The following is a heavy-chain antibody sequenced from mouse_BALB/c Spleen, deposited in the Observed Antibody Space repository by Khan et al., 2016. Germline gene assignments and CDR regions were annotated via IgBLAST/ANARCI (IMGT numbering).Heavy chain of an antibody. CDR3: VRAPLSSYAMDY. CDR1: GFTFNTNA. Sequence: EVQLVETGGGLLQPKGSLKLSCAASGFTFNTNAMKWVRQAPGKGLEWVARIRSKSNNYATYYADSVKDRFTISRDDSQSMLYLQMNNLKTEDTAMYYCVRAPLSSYAMDYWGQGTSVTVSS. V-gene: IGHV10S3*01. D-gene: IGHD1-1*01. CDR2: IRSKSNNYAT. J-gene: IGHJ4*01.